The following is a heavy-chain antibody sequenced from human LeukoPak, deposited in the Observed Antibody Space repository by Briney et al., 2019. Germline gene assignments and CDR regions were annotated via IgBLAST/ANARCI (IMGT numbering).Heavy chain of an antibody. D-gene: IGHD3-10*01. J-gene: IGHJ5*02. CDR2: YGDAGT. V-gene: IGHV3-53*05. Sequence: YGDAGTVYADSVKGRFTVSRDNSKNMVYLQMNSLTTEDSALYYCARDRAGRKSWVEFDLWGQGTLVTVSS. CDR3: ARDRAGRKSWVEFDL.